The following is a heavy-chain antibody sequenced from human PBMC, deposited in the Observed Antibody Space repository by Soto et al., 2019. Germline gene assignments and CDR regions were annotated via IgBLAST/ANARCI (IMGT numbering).Heavy chain of an antibody. V-gene: IGHV4-34*01. D-gene: IGHD4-17*01. CDR2: INHSGRT. CDR3: ARVGVTTGFSQDY. J-gene: IGHJ4*02. CDR1: GGSFRGYY. Sequence: QVQLQQWGAGLLKPSETLSLTCAVYGGSFRGYYWSWIRQPPGKGLAWIGEINHSGRTNYNPSLKMRVTISVDTSKNQFSLKLSSVTAAATAVYYCARVGVTTGFSQDYWGKGTLVTVSS.